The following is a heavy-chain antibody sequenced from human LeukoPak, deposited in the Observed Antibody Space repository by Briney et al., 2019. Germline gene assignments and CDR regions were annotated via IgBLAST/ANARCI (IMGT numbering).Heavy chain of an antibody. Sequence: GASVKVSCKASGYTFTSYAMNWVRQAPGQGLEWMGWINTNTGNPTYAQGFTGRFVFSLDTSVSTAYLQISSLKAEDTAVYYCARETLITMVRGAPDYWGQGTLVTVSS. CDR1: GYTFTSYA. CDR2: INTNTGNP. V-gene: IGHV7-4-1*02. J-gene: IGHJ4*02. D-gene: IGHD3-10*01. CDR3: ARETLITMVRGAPDY.